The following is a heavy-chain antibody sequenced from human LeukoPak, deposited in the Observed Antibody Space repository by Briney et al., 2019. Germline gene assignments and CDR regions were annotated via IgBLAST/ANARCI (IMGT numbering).Heavy chain of an antibody. CDR3: AAGSSVDY. CDR1: GFTFSTFW. Sequence: GVSVRLSCAASGFTFSTFWMNWVRQAPGKGLEWVANIKQYGSEKYYVDSVKGRFTISRDNAKNSLYLQMNSLRGEDTAVYYCAAGSSVDYWGPGTLVTFST. V-gene: IGHV3-7*02. CDR2: IKQYGSEK. D-gene: IGHD3-10*01. J-gene: IGHJ4*02.